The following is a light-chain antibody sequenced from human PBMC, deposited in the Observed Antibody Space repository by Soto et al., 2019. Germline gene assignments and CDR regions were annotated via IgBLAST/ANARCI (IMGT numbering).Light chain of an antibody. CDR3: GAWDDGLSAYV. V-gene: IGLV1-51*01. CDR1: GSNVGNHY. Sequence: QSVLTQPPSVSAALGQKVTISCAGSGSNVGNHYVSWYQQLPGTAPKLLIYDDNKRPSGIPDRFSGSKSATSATLGITGLQTSDEADYYCGAWDDGLSAYVFGPGTKLTVL. J-gene: IGLJ1*01. CDR2: DDN.